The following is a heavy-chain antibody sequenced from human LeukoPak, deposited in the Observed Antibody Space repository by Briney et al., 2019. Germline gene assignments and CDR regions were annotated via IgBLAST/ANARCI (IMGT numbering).Heavy chain of an antibody. Sequence: TSETLSLTCTVSGGSISIYYWSWIRQPPGKGLEWIGYIYYSGSTNYNPSLKSRVTISVDTSKNQFSLKLSSVTAADTAVYYCARLSYYDFWSGYFDYWGQGTLVTVSS. V-gene: IGHV4-59*01. CDR3: ARLSYYDFWSGYFDY. CDR2: IYYSGST. CDR1: GGSISIYY. D-gene: IGHD3-3*01. J-gene: IGHJ4*02.